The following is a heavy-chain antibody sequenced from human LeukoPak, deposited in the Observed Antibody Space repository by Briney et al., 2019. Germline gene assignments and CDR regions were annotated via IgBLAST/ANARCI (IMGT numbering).Heavy chain of an antibody. D-gene: IGHD6-13*01. Sequence: PGGSLRLSCTASGFIFSNYWMHWVRHVPGKGLAWVSRVNPDGSSTAYADSVKGRFTISRDNAKNTLYLQMNSLRAEDMAVYYCARGDSSTWFECWFDPWGQGTLVTVSS. CDR3: ARGDSSTWFECWFDP. CDR1: GFIFSNYW. V-gene: IGHV3-74*01. CDR2: VNPDGSST. J-gene: IGHJ5*02.